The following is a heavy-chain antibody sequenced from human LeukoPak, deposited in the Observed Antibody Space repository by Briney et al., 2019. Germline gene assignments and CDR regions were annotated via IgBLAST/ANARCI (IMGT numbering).Heavy chain of an antibody. J-gene: IGHJ6*03. Sequence: ASVKVSCKASGYTFTSYGISWVRQAPGQGLEWMGWISAYNGNTNYAQKLQGRVTMTTDTSTSTAYMELRSLRSDDTAVYYCAGSSTDYYCYYMDVWGKGTRSPSP. CDR3: AGSSTDYYCYYMDV. CDR2: ISAYNGNT. D-gene: IGHD2-2*01. CDR1: GYTFTSYG. V-gene: IGHV1-18*01.